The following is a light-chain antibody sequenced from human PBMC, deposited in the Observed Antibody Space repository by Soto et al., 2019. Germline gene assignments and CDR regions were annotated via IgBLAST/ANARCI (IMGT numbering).Light chain of an antibody. CDR3: QSYDSSLDVV. CDR1: SSNIGAGYD. J-gene: IGLJ2*01. CDR2: GNS. Sequence: QSVLTQPPSVSGAPGQRVTISCTGSSSNIGAGYDVHWYQQLPGTAPKLLIYGNSNRPSGFADRFSGSKSGTSASLAIPGLQADDEADYYCQSYDSSLDVVFGGGTKLTVL. V-gene: IGLV1-40*01.